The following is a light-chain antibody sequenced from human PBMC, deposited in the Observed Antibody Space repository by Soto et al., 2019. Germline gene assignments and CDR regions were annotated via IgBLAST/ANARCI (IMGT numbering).Light chain of an antibody. CDR3: GAWDSSLSAGV. V-gene: IGLV1-51*01. CDR1: SGNIGNHD. J-gene: IGLJ3*02. Sequence: QSVLTQPPSLSAAPGQKVIISCSGSSGNIGNHDVSWYQQFPGTAPKLLIYDNNKRPSAIPDRFSGSKSGTSATLGITGLQTGDEAHYYCGAWDSSLSAGVFGGGTKLTVL. CDR2: DNN.